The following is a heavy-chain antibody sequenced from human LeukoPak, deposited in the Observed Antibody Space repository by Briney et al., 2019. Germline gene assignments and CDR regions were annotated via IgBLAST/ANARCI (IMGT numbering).Heavy chain of an antibody. V-gene: IGHV3-11*06. Sequence: AGSLRLSCAASGFTLSDYYMSWIRQPPGKGLEWVSYISSSSSYTNYPSSVKGRFTISIDNAKNSLYLQMNSLRAEDTAVYYCARDLRSNTAMVTFDYWGQGTLVTVSS. CDR2: ISSSSSYT. CDR1: GFTLSDYY. D-gene: IGHD5-18*01. CDR3: ARDLRSNTAMVTFDY. J-gene: IGHJ4*02.